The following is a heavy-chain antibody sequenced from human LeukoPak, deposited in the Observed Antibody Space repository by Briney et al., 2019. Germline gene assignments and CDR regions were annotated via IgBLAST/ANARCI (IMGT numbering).Heavy chain of an antibody. CDR2: IYYSGST. CDR1: GGSISSSSYY. D-gene: IGHD6-19*01. CDR3: ARMYSSGWYTFDY. J-gene: IGHJ4*02. V-gene: IGHV4-39*01. Sequence: SETLSLTCTVSGGSISSSSYYWGWIRQPPGKGLEWIGSIYYSGSTYYNPSLKSRVTIPVDTSKSQFSLKLSSVTAADTAVYYCARMYSSGWYTFDYWGQGTLVTVSS.